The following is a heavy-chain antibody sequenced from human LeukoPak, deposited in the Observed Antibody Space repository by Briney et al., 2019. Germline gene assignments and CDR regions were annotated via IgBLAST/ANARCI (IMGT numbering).Heavy chain of an antibody. CDR1: GFTFNNYW. CDR2: IKQDGSVK. J-gene: IGHJ4*02. D-gene: IGHD6-6*01. CDR3: ARIGYSSSSNDY. V-gene: IGHV3-7*01. Sequence: GGSLRLSCAASGFTFNNYWMSWVRQAPGKGLERVANIKQDGSVKYYVDSVRGRFTISRDNAKNSLYLQMNSLRAGDTAVYYCARIGYSSSSNDYWGQGTLVIVSS.